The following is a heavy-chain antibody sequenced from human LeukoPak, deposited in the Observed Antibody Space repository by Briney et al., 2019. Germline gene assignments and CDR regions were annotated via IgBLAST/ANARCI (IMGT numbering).Heavy chain of an antibody. J-gene: IGHJ5*02. CDR2: IYYSGST. V-gene: IGHV4-30-4*01. CDR1: GGSISSGDYY. Sequence: PSQTLSLTCTVSGGSISSGDYYWSWIRQPPGKGLEWIGYIYYSGSTYYNPSLKSRVTISVDTSKNQFSLKLSSVTAADTAVYYCASLITMVRGVIPGGRFDPWGQGTLVTVSS. CDR3: ASLITMVRGVIPGGRFDP. D-gene: IGHD3-10*01.